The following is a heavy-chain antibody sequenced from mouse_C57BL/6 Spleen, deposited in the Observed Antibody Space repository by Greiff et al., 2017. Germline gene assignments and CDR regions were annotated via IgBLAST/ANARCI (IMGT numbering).Heavy chain of an antibody. CDR1: GYSITSGYY. CDR2: ISYDGSN. Sequence: EVKLVESGPGLVKPSQSLSLTCSVTGYSITSGYYWNWIRQFPGNKLEWMGYISYDGSNNYNPSLKNRISITRDTSKNQFFLKLNSVTTEDTATYYCAREGWLLPYYAMDYWGQGTSVTVSS. CDR3: AREGWLLPYYAMDY. D-gene: IGHD2-3*01. J-gene: IGHJ4*01. V-gene: IGHV3-6*01.